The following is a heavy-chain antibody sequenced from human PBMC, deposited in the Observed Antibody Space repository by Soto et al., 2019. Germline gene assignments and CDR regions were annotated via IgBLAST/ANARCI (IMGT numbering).Heavy chain of an antibody. CDR2: ISAYNGNT. D-gene: IGHD3-3*01. CDR1: GYTFTSYG. CDR3: ARVRRYDFWSGSPDY. J-gene: IGHJ4*02. V-gene: IGHV1-18*01. Sequence: ASVKVSCKASGYTFTSYGISWVRQAPGQGLEWMGWISAYNGNTNYAQKLQGRVTMTTDTSTSTAYMELRSLRSDDTAVYYCARVRRYDFWSGSPDYWGQGTLVTVSS.